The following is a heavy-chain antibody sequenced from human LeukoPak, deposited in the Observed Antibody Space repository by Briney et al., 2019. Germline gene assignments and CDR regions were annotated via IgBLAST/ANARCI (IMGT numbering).Heavy chain of an antibody. Sequence: ASVKVSCKASGYTFTGYYMHWVRQAPGQGLEWMGWISPYNGNTNSAQKFQDRVTMTTDTSTSAAYMELRSLRSDDTAVYYCARDNMWYFDLWGRGTLVTVSS. CDR3: ARDNMWYFDL. CDR1: GYTFTGYY. CDR2: ISPYNGNT. V-gene: IGHV1-18*04. J-gene: IGHJ2*01. D-gene: IGHD2/OR15-2a*01.